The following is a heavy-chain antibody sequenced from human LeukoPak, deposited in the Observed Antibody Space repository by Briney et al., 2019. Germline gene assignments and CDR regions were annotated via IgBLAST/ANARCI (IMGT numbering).Heavy chain of an antibody. CDR2: IWYDASNK. CDR1: GFTFSSHG. CDR3: ARNLRKYGSNSEYFDY. V-gene: IGHV3-33*01. J-gene: IGHJ4*02. D-gene: IGHD4-23*01. Sequence: GGSLRLSCAASGFTFSSHGMHWVRQAPGKGLEWVAVIWYDASNKYYADSVKGRFTVSRDNSKNTLYLQMNSLRAEDTAMYYCARNLRKYGSNSEYFDYWGQGTVVTVSS.